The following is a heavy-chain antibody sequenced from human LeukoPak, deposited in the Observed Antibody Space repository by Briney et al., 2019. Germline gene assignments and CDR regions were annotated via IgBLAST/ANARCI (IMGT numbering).Heavy chain of an antibody. CDR3: ARDGNPWNLDV. Sequence: SETLSLTCTVSGGSISSYYWSWIRQPPGKGLEWIGYIYYSGSTNYNPSLKSRVTISVDTSKNQFSLKLSSVTAADTAVYYCARDGNPWNLDVWGRGTLVTVSS. V-gene: IGHV4-59*01. CDR1: GGSISSYY. CDR2: IYYSGST. J-gene: IGHJ2*01. D-gene: IGHD1-26*01.